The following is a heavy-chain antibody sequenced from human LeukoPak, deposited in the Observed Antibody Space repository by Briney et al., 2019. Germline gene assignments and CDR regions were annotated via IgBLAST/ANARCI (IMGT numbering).Heavy chain of an antibody. Sequence: ASVKVSCKASGYTFTSYGISWVRQAPRQGLEWMGWISAYNGNTNYAQKLQGRVTMTTDTSTSTAYMELRSLRSDDTAVYYCARDRAVRLGYCSGGSCQNDYWGQGTLVIVSS. D-gene: IGHD2-15*01. CDR1: GYTFTSYG. V-gene: IGHV1-18*01. J-gene: IGHJ4*02. CDR2: ISAYNGNT. CDR3: ARDRAVRLGYCSGGSCQNDY.